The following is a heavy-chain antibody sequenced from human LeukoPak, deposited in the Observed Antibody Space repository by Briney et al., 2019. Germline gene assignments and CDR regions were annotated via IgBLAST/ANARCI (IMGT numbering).Heavy chain of an antibody. Sequence: PGGSLRLSCAASGFTFSSYGMHWVRQAPGKGLEWVAVIWYHGSNKYYADSVKGRFTISRDNYKNTLYLQMNSLRGEDTAVYYCARDGYYVSSGYLLRGAPFDIWGQGTMVTVSS. CDR1: GFTFSSYG. D-gene: IGHD3-22*01. CDR3: ARDGYYVSSGYLLRGAPFDI. V-gene: IGHV3-33*01. J-gene: IGHJ3*02. CDR2: IWYHGSNK.